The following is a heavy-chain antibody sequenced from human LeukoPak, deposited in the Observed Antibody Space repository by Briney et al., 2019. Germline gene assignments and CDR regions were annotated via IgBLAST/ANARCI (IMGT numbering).Heavy chain of an antibody. CDR1: GGSISSYY. V-gene: IGHV4-4*07. D-gene: IGHD4-17*01. J-gene: IGHJ4*02. Sequence: PSETLSLTCTVSGGSISSYYWSWIRQPAGKGLEWIGRIYTSGSTNYNPSLKSRVTISVDKSKNQFSLKPSSVTAADTAVYYCARAPTTVTTNFDYWGQGTLVTVSS. CDR2: IYTSGST. CDR3: ARAPTTVTTNFDY.